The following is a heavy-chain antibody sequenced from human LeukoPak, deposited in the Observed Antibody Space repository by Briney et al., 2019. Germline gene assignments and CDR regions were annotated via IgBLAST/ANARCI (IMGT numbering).Heavy chain of an antibody. CDR2: IYYSGST. CDR1: GGSISSSSYC. CDR3: ARPYYYESSGYGY. D-gene: IGHD3-22*01. J-gene: IGHJ4*02. V-gene: IGHV4-39*01. Sequence: SETLSLTCTVSGGSISSSSYCWGWIRQPPGKGLEWIGSIYYSGSTYYNPSLKSRVTISVDTSKNQFSLKLGSVTAADTAVYYCARPYYYESSGYGYWGQGTLVTVSS.